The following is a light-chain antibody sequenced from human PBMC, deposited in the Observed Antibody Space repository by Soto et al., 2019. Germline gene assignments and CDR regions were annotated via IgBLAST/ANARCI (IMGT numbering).Light chain of an antibody. Sequence: EVVMTQSPATLSVSPGERATLSCRTSQSVSNNLAWYQQRPGQAPRLLIHGASTRATGVPARFSGSGSGTEFTLTISSLQSEDFATYYCQQYNHWPPLTFGGGTKVEI. CDR2: GAS. J-gene: IGKJ4*01. CDR3: QQYNHWPPLT. V-gene: IGKV3-15*01. CDR1: QSVSNN.